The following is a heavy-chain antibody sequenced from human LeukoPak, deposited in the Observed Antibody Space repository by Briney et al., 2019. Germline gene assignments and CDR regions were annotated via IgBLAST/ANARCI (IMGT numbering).Heavy chain of an antibody. V-gene: IGHV1-2*02. CDR2: INPNSGGT. D-gene: IGHD5-12*01. CDR3: ARAGGYDSPFDY. CDR1: GYTFTGYY. Sequence: ASVKVSCKASGYTFTGYYMHWVRQAPGQGLEWMGWINPNSGGTNYARKFQGRVTMTRDTSISTAYMELSRLRSDDTAVYYCARAGGYDSPFDYWGQGTLATVSS. J-gene: IGHJ4*02.